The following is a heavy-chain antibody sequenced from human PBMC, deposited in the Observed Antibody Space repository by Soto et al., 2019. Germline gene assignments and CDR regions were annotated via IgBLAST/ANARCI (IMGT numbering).Heavy chain of an antibody. Sequence: ASVKVSCKPSGYSFSGYFIQWVRQAPGQGLEWVAWINPKTAATNYAKKFQGRVSLTWDTSSTTAYMELTRLRPDDTAVYYCARIKWGLNHYNGMDVWGQGTTVTVSS. CDR3: ARIKWGLNHYNGMDV. V-gene: IGHV1-2*02. J-gene: IGHJ6*02. D-gene: IGHD1-26*01. CDR2: INPKTAAT. CDR1: GYSFSGYF.